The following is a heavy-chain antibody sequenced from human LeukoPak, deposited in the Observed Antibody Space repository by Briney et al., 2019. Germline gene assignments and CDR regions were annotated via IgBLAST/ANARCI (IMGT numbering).Heavy chain of an antibody. D-gene: IGHD4-23*01. CDR2: IYHSGST. Sequence: SETLSLTCAVSGGSISSGGYSWSWIRQPPGKGLEWIGCIYHSGSTYYNPSLKSRVTISVDRSKNQFSLKLSSVTAADTAVYYCARDLPYGGNPTPPWLGYWGQGTLVTVSS. CDR1: GGSISSGGYS. J-gene: IGHJ4*02. V-gene: IGHV4-30-2*01. CDR3: ARDLPYGGNPTPPWLGY.